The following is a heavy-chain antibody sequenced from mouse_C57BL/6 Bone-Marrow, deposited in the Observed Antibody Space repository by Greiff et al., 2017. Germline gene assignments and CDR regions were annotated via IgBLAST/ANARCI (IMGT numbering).Heavy chain of an antibody. CDR1: GYAFTNYL. V-gene: IGHV1-54*01. CDR3: ARNYYGSSYNAMDY. CDR2: INPGGGGT. J-gene: IGHJ4*01. Sequence: VQLQQSGAELVRPGTSVKVSCKASGYAFTNYLIEWVKQRPGQGLEWIGVINPGGGGTNYNEKFKGKATLTADKSSSTAYMQLSSLTSEDSAVYFCARNYYGSSYNAMDYWGQGTSVTVSS. D-gene: IGHD1-1*01.